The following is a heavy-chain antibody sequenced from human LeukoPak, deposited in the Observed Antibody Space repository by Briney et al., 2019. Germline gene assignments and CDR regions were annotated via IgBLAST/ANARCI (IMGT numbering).Heavy chain of an antibody. CDR2: IYYGGST. Sequence: SQTLSLTCTVSGGSISSGDYYWSWIRQPPGKGPDWIGYIYYGGSTYYNPSLKSRVTISVDTSKNQFSLRLSSVTAADTAVYYCARAGSEGYFGYWGQGTLVTVSS. J-gene: IGHJ4*02. D-gene: IGHD3-10*01. CDR1: GGSISSGDYY. V-gene: IGHV4-30-4*08. CDR3: ARAGSEGYFGY.